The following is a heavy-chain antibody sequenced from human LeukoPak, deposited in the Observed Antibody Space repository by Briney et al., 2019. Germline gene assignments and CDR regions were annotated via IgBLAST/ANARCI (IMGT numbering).Heavy chain of an antibody. D-gene: IGHD3-3*01. Sequence: GGSLRLSCAASGFTFSSYAMHWVRQAPGKGLEWVAVISYDGSNKYYADSVKGRFTISRDNSKNTLYLQMNSLRAEDTALYYCGRAYDFSRHWGQGTLVTVSS. CDR1: GFTFSSYA. V-gene: IGHV3-30*04. CDR2: ISYDGSNK. J-gene: IGHJ4*02. CDR3: GRAYDFSRH.